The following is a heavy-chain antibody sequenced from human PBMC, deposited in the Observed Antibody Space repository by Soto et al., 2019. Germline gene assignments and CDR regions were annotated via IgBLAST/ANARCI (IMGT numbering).Heavy chain of an antibody. CDR3: AKDGLGSCTGGTCYGSDY. V-gene: IGHV3-23*01. CDR2: ISGSGASI. D-gene: IGHD2-15*01. CDR1: GFTFSSYV. J-gene: IGHJ4*02. Sequence: EVQLLESGGNLVQPGGSLRLSCAASGFTFSSYVMSWVRQAPGKGLEWVSTISGSGASIYDADSVKGRFTISRDNSTNTVYLQMNSLSAEDTAVYYCAKDGLGSCTGGTCYGSDYWGQGTLVTVSS.